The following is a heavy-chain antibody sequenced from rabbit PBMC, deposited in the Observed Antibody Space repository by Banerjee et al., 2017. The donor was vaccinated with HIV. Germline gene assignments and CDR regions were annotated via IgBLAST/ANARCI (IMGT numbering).Heavy chain of an antibody. Sequence: QEQLVESGGGLVQPEGSLTLTCTASGFSFSSSYYMCWVRQAPGKGLEWIACIYADSSGSTYYASWAKGRFTISKTSSTTVTLQMTSLTAADTATYFCARDPLYGDSSGWDYFNLWGPGTLVTVS. CDR1: GFSFSSSYY. J-gene: IGHJ4*01. V-gene: IGHV1S45*01. D-gene: IGHD4-1*01. CDR3: ARDPLYGDSSGWDYFNL. CDR2: IYADSSGST.